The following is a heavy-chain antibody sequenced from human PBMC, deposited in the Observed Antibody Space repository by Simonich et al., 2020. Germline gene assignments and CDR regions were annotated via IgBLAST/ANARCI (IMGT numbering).Heavy chain of an antibody. CDR3: ARGGLGHWYFDL. CDR2: INPNSGGT. J-gene: IGHJ2*01. D-gene: IGHD6-25*01. Sequence: QVQLVQSGAEVKKPGASVKVSCKASGSTFTGYNMHWVRQAPGQGLECMGWINPNSGGTNYAQKFQGRGTMTRDTSISNAYMGLSRLRSDDTAVYYCARGGLGHWYFDLWGRGTLVTVSS. CDR1: GSTFTGYN. V-gene: IGHV1-2*02.